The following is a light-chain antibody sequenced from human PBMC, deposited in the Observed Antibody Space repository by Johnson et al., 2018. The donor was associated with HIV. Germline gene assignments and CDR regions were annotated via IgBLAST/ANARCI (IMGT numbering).Light chain of an antibody. Sequence: QPALTQPPSVSAAPGQKVTISCSGSSSNIGNNYVSWYQQLPGTAPKLLIYDNNKRPSGIPDRFSGSKSGTSATLGITGLQTGDEADYYCGTWDSSLSAGWVFGTGTKVTVL. J-gene: IGLJ1*01. V-gene: IGLV1-51*01. CDR1: SSNIGNNY. CDR3: GTWDSSLSAGWV. CDR2: DNN.